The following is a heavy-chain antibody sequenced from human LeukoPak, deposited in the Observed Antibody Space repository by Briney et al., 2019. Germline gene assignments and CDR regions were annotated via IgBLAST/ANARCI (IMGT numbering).Heavy chain of an antibody. V-gene: IGHV4-39*07. CDR1: GRSISSSSYY. J-gene: IGHJ6*04. CDR3: ASTPSGGYFRADV. CDR2: IYYSVST. Sequence: VQPSETLSLTCTVSGRSISSSSYYWGWLRQTPGKGLEWIGSIYYSVSTYYNPSLKSRVTISVDTSKDQFSLKLSSVTAADTAVYYCASTPSGGYFRADVWGKGTTVTVSS. D-gene: IGHD2-21*02.